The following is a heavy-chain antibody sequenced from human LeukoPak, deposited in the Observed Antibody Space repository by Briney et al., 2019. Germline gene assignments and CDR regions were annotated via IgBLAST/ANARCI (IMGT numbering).Heavy chain of an antibody. Sequence: ASVKVSCKASGYTFSGYYMHWVRQAPGQGLEWMGWINPNSGDTNYAQKFQGRVSMTRDTSINTAYMELSRLRSDDTSVYYCATVGGYSYVAWGRGTLVTVSS. D-gene: IGHD5-18*01. CDR2: INPNSGDT. CDR3: ATVGGYSYVA. J-gene: IGHJ5*02. CDR1: GYTFSGYY. V-gene: IGHV1-2*02.